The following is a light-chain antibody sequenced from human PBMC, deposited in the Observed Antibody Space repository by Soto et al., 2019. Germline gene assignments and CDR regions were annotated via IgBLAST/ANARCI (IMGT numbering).Light chain of an antibody. CDR1: QSISSY. CDR3: QQTYTTLIT. V-gene: IGKV1-39*01. CDR2: STS. Sequence: DVQMTQSPSSLSAAVGDRVTSTCRASQSISSYLNWYQQKPGKAPKLLIYSTSNLQSGVPSGFSGSGSGTDFTLTISSLQPEDFATYYCQQTYTTLITFGQGTRLEIK. J-gene: IGKJ5*01.